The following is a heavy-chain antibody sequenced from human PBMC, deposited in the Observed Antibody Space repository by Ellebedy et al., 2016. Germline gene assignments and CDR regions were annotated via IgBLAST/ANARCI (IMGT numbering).Heavy chain of an antibody. Sequence: ASVKVSCKASGYTFTNYAIHWVRQGPGQRLEWMGWINPGNDDTKFSQKFQGRVTITGDTSASTVSMELSSLTSEDTAVYYCARDRIRGDGILFDFWGQGTLVTVSS. D-gene: IGHD5-24*01. CDR3: ARDRIRGDGILFDF. J-gene: IGHJ4*02. V-gene: IGHV1-3*01. CDR2: INPGNDDT. CDR1: GYTFTNYA.